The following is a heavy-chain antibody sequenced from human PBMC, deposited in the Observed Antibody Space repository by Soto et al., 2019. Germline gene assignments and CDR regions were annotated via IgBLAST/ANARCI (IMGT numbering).Heavy chain of an antibody. D-gene: IGHD3-16*02. J-gene: IGHJ4*02. V-gene: IGHV1-18*01. Sequence: ASVKVSFKASGYTFTSYGISWVRQAPGQGLEWMGWISAYNGNTNYAQKLQGRVTMTTDTSTNTAYMELRSLRSDDTAVYYCAREGLTYYDYIWGSYRPTRFDYWGQGTLVTVSS. CDR3: AREGLTYYDYIWGSYRPTRFDY. CDR2: ISAYNGNT. CDR1: GYTFTSYG.